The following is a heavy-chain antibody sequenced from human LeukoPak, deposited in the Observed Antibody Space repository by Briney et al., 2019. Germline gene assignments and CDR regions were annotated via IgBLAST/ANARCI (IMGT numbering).Heavy chain of an antibody. D-gene: IGHD2-15*01. CDR3: ASLPAKVVVAALAIDY. J-gene: IGHJ4*02. Sequence: PGGSLRLSCAASGFTYSSYGMSWVRQAPGKGLEWVSAISGSGGSTYYADSVKGRFTISRDNSKNTLYLQMNSLRAEDTAVYYCASLPAKVVVAALAIDYWGQGTLVTVSS. CDR1: GFTYSSYG. CDR2: ISGSGGST. V-gene: IGHV3-23*01.